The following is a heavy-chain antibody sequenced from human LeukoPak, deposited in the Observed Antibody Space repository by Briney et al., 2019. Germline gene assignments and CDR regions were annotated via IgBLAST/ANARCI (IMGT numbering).Heavy chain of an antibody. CDR3: AQGGYFAFDF. J-gene: IGHJ3*01. CDR2: IRYDGSNK. Sequence: GGSLRLSCAASGFTFSSYGMHWVRQAPGKGLEWVAFIRYDGSNKYYADSVKGRFTISRDNSKSTLYLEMNSLRAEDTAVYYCAQGGYFAFDFWGQGTMVTVSS. CDR1: GFTFSSYG. D-gene: IGHD2-2*03. V-gene: IGHV3-30*02.